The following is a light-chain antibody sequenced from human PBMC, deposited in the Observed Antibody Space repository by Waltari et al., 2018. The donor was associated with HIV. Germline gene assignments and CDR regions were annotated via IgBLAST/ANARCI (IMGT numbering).Light chain of an antibody. CDR2: RNK. Sequence: QPVLTPPPSASGTPGHGVTISCSGSNSNIGTNSVYWYQHLPGMAPNLLSYRNKRRPSGGPARLSGSRPGNSAPLAISGLRSEDEADYDCATWDDSRSWVFGGGTKLTVL. J-gene: IGLJ3*02. CDR3: ATWDDSRSWV. CDR1: NSNIGTNS. V-gene: IGLV1-47*01.